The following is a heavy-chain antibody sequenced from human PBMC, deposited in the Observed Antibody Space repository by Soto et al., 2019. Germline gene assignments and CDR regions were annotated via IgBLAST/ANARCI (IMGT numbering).Heavy chain of an antibody. CDR1: GYTFSRFG. CDR3: AKRAMIVGQYYFDY. CDR2: ISAYNGDT. J-gene: IGHJ4*02. D-gene: IGHD1-26*01. V-gene: IGHV1-18*01. Sequence: ASVKVSCKASGYTFSRFGIIWFRQAPGQGLEWMGWISAYNGDTAYAQKFQGRVTLTTDTSTNTAYMELRSLGSDDTALYFCAKRAMIVGQYYFDYWGQGTLVTVSS.